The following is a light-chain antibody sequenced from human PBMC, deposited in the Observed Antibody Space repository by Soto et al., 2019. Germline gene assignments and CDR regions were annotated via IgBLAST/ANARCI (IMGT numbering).Light chain of an antibody. Sequence: DIQMTQSPSSVSASVGDRVTITCRARQKIDNWLAWYQHKPGKAPHLLIYSASTLQSGVPSRFSGSVSGTDFTLTISTLQPEDFATYYCQQCNTFPITFGQGTRLEI. CDR1: QKIDNW. CDR3: QQCNTFPIT. J-gene: IGKJ5*01. V-gene: IGKV1-12*01. CDR2: SAS.